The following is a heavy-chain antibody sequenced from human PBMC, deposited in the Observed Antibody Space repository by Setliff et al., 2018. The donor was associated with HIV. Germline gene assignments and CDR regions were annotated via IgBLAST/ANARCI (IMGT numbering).Heavy chain of an antibody. CDR2: IYHSGNT. Sequence: LSLTCTVSGYSISSGYFWGWIRQPPGKGLEWIGSIYHSGNTYYNPSLKSRVTISVDTSKSQFSLKLSSVTAADTAVYYCASCRRSTHCSGGSCCNFDYWGQGTLVTVSS. CDR3: ASCRRSTHCSGGSCCNFDY. D-gene: IGHD2-15*01. CDR1: GYSISSGYF. J-gene: IGHJ4*02. V-gene: IGHV4-38-2*02.